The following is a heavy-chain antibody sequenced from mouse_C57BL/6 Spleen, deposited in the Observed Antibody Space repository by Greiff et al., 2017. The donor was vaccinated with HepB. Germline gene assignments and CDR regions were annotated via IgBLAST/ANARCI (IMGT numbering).Heavy chain of an antibody. J-gene: IGHJ1*03. D-gene: IGHD2-4*01. CDR3: ARKGGGPIYYDYDYFDV. CDR1: GFSLTSYG. V-gene: IGHV2-2*01. CDR2: IWSGGST. Sequence: VKLQESGPGLVQPSQSLSITCTVSGFSLTSYGVHWVRQSPGKGLEWLGVIWSGGSTDYNAAFISRLSISKDNSKSQVFFKMNSLQADDTAIYYCARKGGGPIYYDYDYFDVWGTGTTVTVSS.